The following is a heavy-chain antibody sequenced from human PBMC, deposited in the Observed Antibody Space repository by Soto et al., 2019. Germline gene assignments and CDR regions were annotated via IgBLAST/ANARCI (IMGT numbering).Heavy chain of an antibody. D-gene: IGHD3-3*01. CDR1: GFTFSSYS. Sequence: GGSLRLSCAASGFTFSSYSMNWVRQAPGKGLEWVSSISSSSSYIYYADSVKGRFTISRDNSKNTLYLQMNSLRAEDTAVYYCAKELMGDFWSGYPVGNYYYGMDVWGQGTTVTVSS. CDR2: ISSSSSYI. V-gene: IGHV3-21*01. CDR3: AKELMGDFWSGYPVGNYYYGMDV. J-gene: IGHJ6*02.